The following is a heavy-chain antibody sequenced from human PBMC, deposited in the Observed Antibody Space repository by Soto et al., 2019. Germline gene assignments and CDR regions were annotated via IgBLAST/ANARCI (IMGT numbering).Heavy chain of an antibody. V-gene: IGHV1-46*01. D-gene: IGHD5-18*01. Sequence: APVKVPCKAFGYTFTRSGISWVRQAPGQGLEWLGIINPSGGSTSYAQKSQGRLTFTRDTSASTAYRELSSLRSEDTAVYYCAKDLSAMAYYNYCINVLGQWTTVTV. J-gene: IGHJ6*02. CDR3: AKDLSAMAYYNYCINV. CDR1: GYTFTRSG. CDR2: INPSGGST.